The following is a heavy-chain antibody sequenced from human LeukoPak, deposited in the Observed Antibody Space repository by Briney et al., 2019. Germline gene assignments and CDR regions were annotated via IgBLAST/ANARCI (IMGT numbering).Heavy chain of an antibody. CDR1: GYSFTDYY. Sequence: ASVKVSCKTSGYSFTDYYMHWVRETPGQGLEWMGWINPNSGGTSSAQKFQGRVTMTRDTSITTVYMEVSWLTSDDTAIYYCARADRLDGGPYLIGPWGQGTLVTVSS. J-gene: IGHJ5*02. CDR2: INPNSGGT. CDR3: ARADRLDGGPYLIGP. D-gene: IGHD2-21*01. V-gene: IGHV1-2*02.